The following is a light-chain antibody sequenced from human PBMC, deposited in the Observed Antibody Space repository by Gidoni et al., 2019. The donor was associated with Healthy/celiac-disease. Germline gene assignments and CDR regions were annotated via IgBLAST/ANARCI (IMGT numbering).Light chain of an antibody. CDR1: QSMSSW. CDR3: QQYNSYSPMYS. CDR2: KAS. J-gene: IGKJ2*03. Sequence: DIQMTQSPSTLSASVGDRVTITCRASQSMSSWLAWYQQKPGKAPKLLIYKASSLESGVPSRFSGSGSGTEFTLTISSLQPDDFATYYCQQYNSYSPMYSFGQGTKLEIK. V-gene: IGKV1-5*03.